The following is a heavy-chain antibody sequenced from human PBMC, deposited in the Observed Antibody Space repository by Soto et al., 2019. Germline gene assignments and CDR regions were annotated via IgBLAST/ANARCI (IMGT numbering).Heavy chain of an antibody. CDR3: ARRRGDYDPAFDY. Sequence: PSETLSLTCTVSGGSISSSSYYWGWIRQPPGKGLEWIGSIYYSGSTYYNPSLKSRVTISVDTSKNQFSLKLSSVTAADTAVYYCARRRGDYDPAFDYWRQGTLVTVSS. CDR1: GGSISSSSYY. D-gene: IGHD4-17*01. J-gene: IGHJ4*02. CDR2: IYYSGST. V-gene: IGHV4-39*01.